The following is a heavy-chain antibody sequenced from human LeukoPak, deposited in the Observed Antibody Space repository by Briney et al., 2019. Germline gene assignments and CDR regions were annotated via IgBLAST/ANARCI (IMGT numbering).Heavy chain of an antibody. J-gene: IGHJ4*02. D-gene: IGHD4-17*01. CDR1: GGSISSGGYY. Sequence: SETLSLTCTVSGGSISSGGYYWSWIRQHPGKGLEWIGYIYYSGSTYYNPSLKSRVTISVDTSKNQFSLKLSSVTAADTAVYYCACFGTAVTTGEDYWGQGTLVTVSS. CDR3: ACFGTAVTTGEDY. CDR2: IYYSGST. V-gene: IGHV4-31*03.